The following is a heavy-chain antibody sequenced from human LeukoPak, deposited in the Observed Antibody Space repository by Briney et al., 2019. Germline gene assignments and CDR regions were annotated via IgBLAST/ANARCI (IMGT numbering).Heavy chain of an antibody. D-gene: IGHD6-13*01. V-gene: IGHV3-23*01. J-gene: IGHJ4*02. CDR1: GLTFSSYA. CDR3: AKDRYSSNWLGAFDY. CDR2: ISGSGSNI. Sequence: GGSLRLPCAASGLTFSSYAMGWVRQAPGKGLEWVSAISGSGSNIYYADSVKGRFTISRDNSKNTVYLQMNSLRAEDTAVYYCAKDRYSSNWLGAFDYWGQGTLVTVSS.